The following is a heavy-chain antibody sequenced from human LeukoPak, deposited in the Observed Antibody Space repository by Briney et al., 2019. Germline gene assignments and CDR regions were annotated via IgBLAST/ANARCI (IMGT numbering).Heavy chain of an antibody. Sequence: SETLSLTCTVSGGSISSSSYSWGWIRQPPGKGLEWIGSIYYSGTTYYNPSLKSRVTISVDTSKIQFSLKLSSVAATDTAVYFCSRLRFDFWSGYTHPYFDYWGQGTLVTVTS. J-gene: IGHJ4*02. CDR1: GGSISSSSYS. CDR2: IYYSGTT. CDR3: SRLRFDFWSGYTHPYFDY. D-gene: IGHD3-3*01. V-gene: IGHV4-39*01.